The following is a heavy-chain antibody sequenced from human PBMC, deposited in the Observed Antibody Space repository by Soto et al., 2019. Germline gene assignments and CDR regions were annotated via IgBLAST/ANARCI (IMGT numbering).Heavy chain of an antibody. CDR2: ISAYNGNT. CDR1: GYTFTSYG. Sequence: ASVKVSCKASGYTFTSYGISWVRQAPGQGLEWMGWISAYNGNTSYAQKLQGRVTMTTDTSTSTAYMELRSLRSDDTAVYYCARDRTYFYDSSGYQHFDYWGQGTLVTVSS. D-gene: IGHD3-22*01. CDR3: ARDRTYFYDSSGYQHFDY. V-gene: IGHV1-18*04. J-gene: IGHJ4*02.